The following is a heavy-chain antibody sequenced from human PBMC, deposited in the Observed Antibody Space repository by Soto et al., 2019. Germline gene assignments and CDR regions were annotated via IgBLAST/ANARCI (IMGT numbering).Heavy chain of an antibody. D-gene: IGHD2-2*01. V-gene: IGHV1-69*01. CDR3: ARSQGSSTSLEIYYYYYYGMDV. Sequence: QVQLVQSGAEVKKPGSSVKVSCKASGGTFSSYAISWVRQAPGQGLEWMGGIIPISGTANYAQKFHGSVMITADESTSTAYMELSSLRSEDTAVYYCARSQGSSTSLEIYYYYYYGMDVWGQGTTVTVSS. CDR2: IIPISGTA. CDR1: GGTFSSYA. J-gene: IGHJ6*02.